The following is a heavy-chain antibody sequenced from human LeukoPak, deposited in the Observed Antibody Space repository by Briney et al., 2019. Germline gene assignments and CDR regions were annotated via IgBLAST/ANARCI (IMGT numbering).Heavy chain of an antibody. Sequence: GGSLRLSCAASGFTFSSYSMNWVRQAPGKGLEWVSSNSSSSSYIYYADSVKGRFTISRDNAKNSLYLQMNSLRAEDTAVYYCARDRGLYCSSTSCYDGLDYWGQGTLVTVSS. CDR1: GFTFSSYS. D-gene: IGHD2-2*01. CDR2: NSSSSSYI. CDR3: ARDRGLYCSSTSCYDGLDY. J-gene: IGHJ4*02. V-gene: IGHV3-21*01.